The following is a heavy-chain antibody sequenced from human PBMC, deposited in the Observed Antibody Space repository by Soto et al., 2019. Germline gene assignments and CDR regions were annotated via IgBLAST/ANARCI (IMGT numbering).Heavy chain of an antibody. D-gene: IGHD3-22*01. CDR1: GFTFTSSA. V-gene: IGHV1-58*01. Sequence: QMQLVQSGPEVKKPGTSVKVSCKASGFTFTSSAVQWVRQARGQRLEWIGWIVVGSGNTNYAQKFQERVTITRDMSTSTAYMELSSLRSEDTAVYYCAAPYYYDSSGPIGAFDIWGQGTMVTVSS. CDR3: AAPYYYDSSGPIGAFDI. CDR2: IVVGSGNT. J-gene: IGHJ3*02.